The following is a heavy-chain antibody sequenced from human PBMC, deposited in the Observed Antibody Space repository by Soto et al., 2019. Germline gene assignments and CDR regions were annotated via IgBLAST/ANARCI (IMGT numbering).Heavy chain of an antibody. Sequence: PGGSLRLSCAGSGFTFSNYWMSWVRQAPGKGLEWVANIKQDGSEKWYVDSVKGRFTISRDNAKKSLYLQMNSLRAEDTAVYFCARGDYYDSSGPFSDAFDVWGQGTLVTVSS. V-gene: IGHV3-7*04. CDR3: ARGDYYDSSGPFSDAFDV. D-gene: IGHD3-22*01. CDR1: GFTFSNYW. J-gene: IGHJ3*01. CDR2: IKQDGSEK.